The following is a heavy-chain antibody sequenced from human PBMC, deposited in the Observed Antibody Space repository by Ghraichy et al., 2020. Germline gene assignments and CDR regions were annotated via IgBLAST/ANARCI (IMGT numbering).Heavy chain of an antibody. V-gene: IGHV3-23*01. CDR3: AKDPYPTSWYFIDY. CDR2: ISGSGGTT. D-gene: IGHD6-13*01. Sequence: GESLNISCAASGFTFSSSAMSWVRQAPGKGLEWVSLISGSGGTTYYADSVKGRFTISRDNSKSMVFLQMDSLRAEDTAVYYCAKDPYPTSWYFIDYWGQGTLVTVSS. CDR1: GFTFSSSA. J-gene: IGHJ4*02.